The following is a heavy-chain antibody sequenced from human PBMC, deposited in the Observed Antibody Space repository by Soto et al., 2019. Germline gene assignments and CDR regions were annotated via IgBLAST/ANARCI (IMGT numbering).Heavy chain of an antibody. D-gene: IGHD6-13*01. CDR1: GFTFSSYA. V-gene: IGHV3-23*01. CDR3: ATDSENGIAAAGLPFDY. CDR2: ISGSGGST. Sequence: EVQLLESGGGLVQPGGSLRLSCAASGFTFSSYAMSWVRQAPGKGLEWVSAISGSGGSTYYADSVKGRFTISRDNSKNTLYLQMNSLRAEDTAVYYCATDSENGIAAAGLPFDYWGQGTLVTVSS. J-gene: IGHJ4*02.